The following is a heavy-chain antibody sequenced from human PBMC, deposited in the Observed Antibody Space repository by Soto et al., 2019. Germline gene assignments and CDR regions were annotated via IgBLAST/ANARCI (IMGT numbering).Heavy chain of an antibody. V-gene: IGHV3-23*01. Sequence: VVSLRLSCAASGFTFSSYAMSWVRQAPGKGLEWVSAISVSGGSTYYADSVKGQFTISRENSKNRLYLQMNSLRAEDTALYYWAKATRDRTYRSGLPLNHYYYYGMDVWSQGTTVTVSS. CDR2: ISVSGGST. D-gene: IGHD3-3*01. CDR1: GFTFSSYA. CDR3: AKATRDRTYRSGLPLNHYYYYGMDV. J-gene: IGHJ6*02.